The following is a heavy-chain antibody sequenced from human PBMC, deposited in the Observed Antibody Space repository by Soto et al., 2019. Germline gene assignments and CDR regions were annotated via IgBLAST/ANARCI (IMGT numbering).Heavy chain of an antibody. Sequence: PSETLSLTCAVYGGSFSGYYWSWIRQPPGKGLERIGEINHSGSTNYNPSLKSRVTISVDTSKNQFSLKLSSVTAADTAVYYCARGTSIVVVPAAIGWFDPRGQGTLVTVS. CDR3: ARGTSIVVVPAAIGWFDP. CDR2: INHSGST. J-gene: IGHJ5*02. CDR1: GGSFSGYY. V-gene: IGHV4-34*01. D-gene: IGHD2-2*01.